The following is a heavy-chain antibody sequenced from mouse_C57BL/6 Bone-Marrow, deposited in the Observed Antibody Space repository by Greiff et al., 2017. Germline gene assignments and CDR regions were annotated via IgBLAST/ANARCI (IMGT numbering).Heavy chain of an antibody. J-gene: IGHJ2*01. CDR1: GYTFTSYW. CDR2: IDPSDSYT. CDR3: ARSGYY. D-gene: IGHD3-1*01. V-gene: IGHV1-50*01. Sequence: QVQLKQPGAELVKPGASVKLSCKASGYTFTSYWMQWVKQRPGQGLEWIGEIDPSDSYTNYNQKFKGKATLTVDTSSSTAYMQLSSLTSEDSAVYYCARSGYYWGQGTTLTVSS.